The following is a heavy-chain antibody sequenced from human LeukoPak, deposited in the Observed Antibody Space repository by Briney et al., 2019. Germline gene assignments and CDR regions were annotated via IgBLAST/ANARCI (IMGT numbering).Heavy chain of an antibody. D-gene: IGHD3-3*01. Sequence: GASVKVSCKASGYSFTTYGMNWVPQAPGQGLEWMGIINPSGGSTSYAQKFQGRVTMTRDMSTSTVYMELSSLRSEDTAVYYCARVETFGVVTTFDYWGQGTLVTVSS. CDR3: ARVETFGVVTTFDY. V-gene: IGHV1-46*01. CDR1: GYSFTTYG. CDR2: INPSGGST. J-gene: IGHJ4*02.